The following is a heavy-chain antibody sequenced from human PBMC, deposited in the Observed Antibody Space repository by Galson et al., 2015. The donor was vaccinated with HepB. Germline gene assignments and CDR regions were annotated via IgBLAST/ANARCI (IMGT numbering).Heavy chain of an antibody. V-gene: IGHV1-58*01. J-gene: IGHJ4*02. Sequence: SVKVSCKASGFTFTSSAVQWVRQARGQRLEWIGWIVVGSGNTNYAQKFQERVTITRDMSTSTAYMELSSLRSEDTAVYYCAATAEVDFWSGSPPRSYFDYWGQGTLVTVSS. CDR2: IVVGSGNT. CDR3: AATAEVDFWSGSPPRSYFDY. D-gene: IGHD3-3*01. CDR1: GFTFTSSA.